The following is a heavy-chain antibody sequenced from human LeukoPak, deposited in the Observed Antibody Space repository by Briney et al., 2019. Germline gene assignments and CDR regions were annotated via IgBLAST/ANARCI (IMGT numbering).Heavy chain of an antibody. J-gene: IGHJ4*02. V-gene: IGHV1-46*01. CDR3: ARDEGIPGTTWGANFHY. CDR2: INPSAGRT. CDR1: GYTFTDYY. Sequence: ASVKVSCKASGYTFTDYYMHWVRQAPGQGLEWMGIINPSAGRTVYAQKFQGRVTMTRDMSTSTVYMELSSLRYEDTALYYCARDEGIPGTTWGANFHYWGQGTLVTVSS. D-gene: IGHD1-20*01.